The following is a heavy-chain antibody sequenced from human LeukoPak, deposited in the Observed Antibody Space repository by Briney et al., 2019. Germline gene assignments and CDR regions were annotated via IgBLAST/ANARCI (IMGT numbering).Heavy chain of an antibody. CDR1: GRSFSGYY. D-gene: IGHD6-25*01. Sequence: PSETLSLTCALYGRSFSGYYWSWIRQPPGKGLEWIGEINHSESTNYNPSLKSRVTISVDTYKNQFSLKLSSVSAAATAVYYCASGRRERLRGAFDIWGQGTMVTVSS. CDR3: ASGRRERLRGAFDI. J-gene: IGHJ3*02. CDR2: INHSEST. V-gene: IGHV4-34*01.